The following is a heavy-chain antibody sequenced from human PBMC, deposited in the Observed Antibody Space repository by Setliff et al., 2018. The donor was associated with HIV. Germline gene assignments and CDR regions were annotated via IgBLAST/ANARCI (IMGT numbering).Heavy chain of an antibody. V-gene: IGHV4-34*01. D-gene: IGHD2-2*01. Sequence: SETLSLTCAVYGGSVSGHYWGWFRQPPGKGLEWIGEITPSGATNYLPSLKSRVTMSLDTSKNQFSLKLNSVTAADTAVYFCARGQAVIVAAGMVYFDYWGQGTLVTVSS. CDR1: GGSVSGHY. J-gene: IGHJ4*02. CDR2: ITPSGAT. CDR3: ARGQAVIVAAGMVYFDY.